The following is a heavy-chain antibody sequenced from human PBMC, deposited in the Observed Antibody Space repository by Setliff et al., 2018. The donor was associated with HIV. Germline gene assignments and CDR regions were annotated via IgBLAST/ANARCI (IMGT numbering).Heavy chain of an antibody. CDR2: IYTSGSS. CDR3: ARHFMDSSSWYVGDFDY. Sequence: PSETLSLTCTVSGDGISSWQWSWIRQPAGKGLEWIGRIYTSGSSNYNPSLKSRVTISVDTSKNQFSLKLSSVTAADTAVYYCARHFMDSSSWYVGDFDYWGQGTLVTVSS. CDR1: GDGISSWQ. J-gene: IGHJ4*02. D-gene: IGHD6-13*01. V-gene: IGHV4-4*07.